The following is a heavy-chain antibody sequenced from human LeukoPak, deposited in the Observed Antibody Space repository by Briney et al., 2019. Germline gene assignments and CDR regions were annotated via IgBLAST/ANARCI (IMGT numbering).Heavy chain of an antibody. D-gene: IGHD3-22*01. J-gene: IGHJ4*02. CDR2: INHSGST. CDR3: AREPPIYYYDSSGYVSASYFDY. V-gene: IGHV4-34*01. CDR1: GGSFSGYY. Sequence: SETLSLTCAVYGGSFSGYYWSWIRQPPGKGLEWIGEINHSGSTNYNPSLKSRVTISVDTSKNQFSLKLSSVTAADTAVYYCAREPPIYYYDSSGYVSASYFDYWGQGTLVTVSS.